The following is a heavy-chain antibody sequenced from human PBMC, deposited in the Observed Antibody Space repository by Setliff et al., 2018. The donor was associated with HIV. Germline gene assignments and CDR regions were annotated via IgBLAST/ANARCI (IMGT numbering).Heavy chain of an antibody. CDR1: GGSISSYF. CDR2: IYTNGST. J-gene: IGHJ4*02. Sequence: PSETLSLTCTASGGSISSYFWSWIRQPPGKGLEWIGYIYTNGSTNYNPSLKSRVTISVDTSKNQFSLKLNSVTAADTAVYYCASGREAVAGALHFDYWGQGPLVTVSS. V-gene: IGHV4-4*08. CDR3: ASGREAVAGALHFDY. D-gene: IGHD6-19*01.